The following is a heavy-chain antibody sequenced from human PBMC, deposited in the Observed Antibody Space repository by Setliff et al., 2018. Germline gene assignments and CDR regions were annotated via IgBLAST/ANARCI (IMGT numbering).Heavy chain of an antibody. CDR3: ALEYSNSSPTVYYYMDV. V-gene: IGHV1-69*06. CDR1: GGTFSSYA. Sequence: SVKVSCKASGGTFSSYAISWVRQAPGQGLEWMGGIIPIFGTANYAQRFQGRVTITADKSTSTAYMELSRLTSEDTAVYYCALEYSNSSPTVYYYMDVWGKGTTVTV. J-gene: IGHJ6*03. CDR2: IIPIFGTA. D-gene: IGHD6-6*01.